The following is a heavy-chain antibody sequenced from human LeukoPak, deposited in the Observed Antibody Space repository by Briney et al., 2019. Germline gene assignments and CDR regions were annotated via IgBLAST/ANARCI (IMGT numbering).Heavy chain of an antibody. D-gene: IGHD2-15*01. CDR2: IYYSGST. CDR3: ARSYSSDYYYYMDV. V-gene: IGHV4-39*01. J-gene: IGHJ6*03. CDR1: GGSISSSSYY. Sequence: SETLSLTCTVSGGSISSSSYYWGWIRQPPGKGLEWIGSIYYSGSTYYNPSLKSRVTISVDTSKNQFSLKLSSVTAADTAVYYCARSYSSDYYYYMDVWGKGTTVTISS.